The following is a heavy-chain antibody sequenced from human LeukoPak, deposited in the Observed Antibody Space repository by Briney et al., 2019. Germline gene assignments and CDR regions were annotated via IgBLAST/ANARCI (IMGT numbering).Heavy chain of an antibody. CDR2: ISSSSSYI. V-gene: IGHV3-21*01. Sequence: GGSLRLSCAASGFTFSSYWMSWVRQAPGKGLEWVSSISSSSSYIYYADSVKGRFTISRDNAKNSLYLQMNSLRAEDTAVYYCARKRGRYYMDVWGKGTTVTVS. CDR1: GFTFSSYW. CDR3: ARKRGRYYMDV. J-gene: IGHJ6*03.